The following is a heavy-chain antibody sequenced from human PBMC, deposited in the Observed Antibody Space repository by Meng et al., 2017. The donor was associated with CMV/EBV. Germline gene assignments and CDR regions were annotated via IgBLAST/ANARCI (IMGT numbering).Heavy chain of an antibody. D-gene: IGHD3-10*01. Sequence: VQLQDAGPGLVKPSQTLSLTGTVSGGSISRGDYYWSWIRQPPGKGLQWNGYNYYSGSTYYNPSLKSRVTISVDTSKNQFSLKLSSVTAADTAVYYCARGFTGVLLWFGESLGWFDPWGQGTLVTVSS. J-gene: IGHJ5*02. V-gene: IGHV4-30-4*08. CDR3: ARGFTGVLLWFGESLGWFDP. CDR1: GGSISRGDYY. CDR2: NYYSGST.